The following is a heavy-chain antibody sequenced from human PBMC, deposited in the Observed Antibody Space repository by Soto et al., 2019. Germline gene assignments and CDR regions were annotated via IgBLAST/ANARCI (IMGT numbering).Heavy chain of an antibody. CDR1: GGSVSSGDYY. Sequence: PSGTLSLTCTVSGGSVSSGDYYWTWIRQPPGKGLEWIGYIYYTGSTNYNPSLKSRVTISLDTSKNQFSLKLSSVTAADTAVYYCARDSRGTITTIDYWGQGTLVTVSS. D-gene: IGHD5-12*01. CDR3: ARDSRGTITTIDY. J-gene: IGHJ4*02. V-gene: IGHV4-61*08. CDR2: IYYTGST.